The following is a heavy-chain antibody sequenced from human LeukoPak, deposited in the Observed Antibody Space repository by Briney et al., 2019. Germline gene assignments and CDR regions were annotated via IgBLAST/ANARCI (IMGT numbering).Heavy chain of an antibody. CDR2: IGHSGHTT. J-gene: IGHJ3*02. CDR3: AKTNVKYCNGGSCFDAFDI. CDR1: GFTFSSYA. D-gene: IGHD2-15*01. Sequence: PGGSLRLSCAASGFTFSSYAMSWVRQAPGKGLEWVSAIGHSGHTTYYADSVKGRFTISRDNSRNTLYLQMNSLRVEDTAVHYCAKTNVKYCNGGSCFDAFDIWGQGTMVTVSS. V-gene: IGHV3-23*01.